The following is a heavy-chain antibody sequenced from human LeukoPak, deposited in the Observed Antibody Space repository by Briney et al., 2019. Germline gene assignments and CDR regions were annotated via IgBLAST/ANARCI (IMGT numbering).Heavy chain of an antibody. V-gene: IGHV4-34*01. D-gene: IGHD1-7*01. CDR2: INHSGST. CDR1: GGSFSSYY. CDR3: AITSLNWNYGEAFDI. Sequence: SETLSLTCAVYGGSFSSYYWSWIRQPPGKGLEWIGEINHSGSTNYNPSLKSRVSISVDTSKNQCSLKLSSVTAADTAVYYCAITSLNWNYGEAFDIWGQGTMVTVSS. J-gene: IGHJ3*02.